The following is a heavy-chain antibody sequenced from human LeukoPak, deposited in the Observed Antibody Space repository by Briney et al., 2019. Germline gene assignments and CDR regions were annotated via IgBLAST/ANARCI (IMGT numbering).Heavy chain of an antibody. Sequence: PSETLAPPCTVSGGSISSYYWSWIRQPPGKGLEWIGYIYYSGSTNYNPSLKNRVTISVDTSNNQFSLKLSSVTAADTAVYYCARENTMVQGTVDAFDIWGERSIVTVSS. CDR2: IYYSGST. CDR1: GGSISSYY. V-gene: IGHV4-59*01. D-gene: IGHD3-10*01. J-gene: IGHJ3*02. CDR3: ARENTMVQGTVDAFDI.